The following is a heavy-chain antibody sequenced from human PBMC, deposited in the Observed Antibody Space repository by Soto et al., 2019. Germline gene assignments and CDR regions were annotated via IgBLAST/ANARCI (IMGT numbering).Heavy chain of an antibody. CDR3: ARGDQLLLTHYYYYYGMDV. CDR2: INPNSGGT. CDR1: GYTFTGYY. V-gene: IGHV1-2*02. D-gene: IGHD2-2*01. J-gene: IGHJ6*02. Sequence: ASVKVSCKASGYTFTGYYMHWVRQAPGQGLEWMGWINPNSGGTNYAQKFQGRVTMTRDTSISTAYMELSRLRSDDTAVYYCARGDQLLLTHYYYYYGMDVWGQGTTVTV.